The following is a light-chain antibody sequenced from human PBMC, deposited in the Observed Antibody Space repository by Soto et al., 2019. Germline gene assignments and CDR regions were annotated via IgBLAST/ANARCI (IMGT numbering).Light chain of an antibody. CDR3: SSYAGSNNVEIV. Sequence: QSALTQPPSASGSPGQSVTISCTGTSSDVGGYNYVSWYQQHPGKAPKLMIYEVSKRPSGVPDRFSGSKSGNTASLTVSGLQAEDEADYYCSSYAGSNNVEIVFGTGTKVTVL. J-gene: IGLJ1*01. CDR1: SSDVGGYNY. V-gene: IGLV2-8*01. CDR2: EVS.